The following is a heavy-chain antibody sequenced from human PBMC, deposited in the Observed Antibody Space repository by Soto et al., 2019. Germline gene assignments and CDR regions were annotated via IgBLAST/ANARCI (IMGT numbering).Heavy chain of an antibody. D-gene: IGHD6-13*01. J-gene: IGHJ4*02. CDR1: GFTFSSFW. V-gene: IGHV3-74*01. CDR3: ARIPPGRGGGQLVLDY. CDR2: INSDASTT. Sequence: EVQLVESGGGLVQPGGSLRLSCAASGFTFSSFWMYWVRQAPGKGLVWVSRINSDASTTSYADSVKGRFTISRDNAKNTLYLQMNSLRAEDTAVYYCARIPPGRGGGQLVLDYWGQGTLVTVSS.